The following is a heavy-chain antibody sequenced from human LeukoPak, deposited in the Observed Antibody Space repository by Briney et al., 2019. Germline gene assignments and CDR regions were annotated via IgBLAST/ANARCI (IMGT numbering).Heavy chain of an antibody. CDR2: IYPGDSNI. CDR1: GYIFNTHW. D-gene: IGHD3-10*01. Sequence: VEPLKISCKASGYIFNTHWIGWVRQMPGKRLERMGIIYPGDSNIADPPSFQGQVTISAVKSISTAYLQWSSLKASDTAMYYCAISYGSGSYSEYWGQGTLVTVSS. CDR3: AISYGSGSYSEY. J-gene: IGHJ4*02. V-gene: IGHV5-51*01.